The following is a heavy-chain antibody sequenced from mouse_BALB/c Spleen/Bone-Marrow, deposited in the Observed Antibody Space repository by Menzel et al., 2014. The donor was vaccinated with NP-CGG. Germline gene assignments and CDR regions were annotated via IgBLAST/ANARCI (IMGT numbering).Heavy chain of an antibody. D-gene: IGHD2-4*01. Sequence: QVQLQQSGPGLVAPSQSLSITCTVSGFSLTGYGVSWVRQSPGKGLEWLGMIWGDGSTDYNSALKSRLSISEDNSKSQVCLKMNSLQTDDTARYYCARDSFLITRALDYWGQGTSVTVSS. CDR3: ARDSFLITRALDY. J-gene: IGHJ4*01. V-gene: IGHV2-6-7*01. CDR1: GFSLTGYG. CDR2: IWGDGST.